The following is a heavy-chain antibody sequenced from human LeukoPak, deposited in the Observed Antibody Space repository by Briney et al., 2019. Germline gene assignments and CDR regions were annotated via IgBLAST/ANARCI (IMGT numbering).Heavy chain of an antibody. V-gene: IGHV3-23*01. D-gene: IGHD3-16*01. CDR2: ISGSGHYT. Sequence: GGSLRLSCEASGSGFTFGNFGMSWVRQAPGKGLEWLSGISGSGHYTYYADSVNGRFTISRDNSKNTLYIEMNSLRAEDTAVYYCAKDGSWGDYYFYFYMDVWGKGTTVTVSS. CDR1: GSGFTFGNFG. CDR3: AKDGSWGDYYFYFYMDV. J-gene: IGHJ6*03.